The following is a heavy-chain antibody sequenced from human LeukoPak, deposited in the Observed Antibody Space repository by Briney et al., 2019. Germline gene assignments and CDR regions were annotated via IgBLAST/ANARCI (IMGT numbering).Heavy chain of an antibody. V-gene: IGHV4-31*03. D-gene: IGHD3-10*01. CDR3: ARRYGSGDLLFDP. Sequence: TSETLSLTCTVSGGSISSGGYYWSWIRQHPGKGLEWIGYIYYSGSTNYNPSLKSRVTISVDKSKNQFSLKLSSVTAADTAVYYCARRYGSGDLLFDPWGQGTLVTVSS. J-gene: IGHJ5*02. CDR1: GGSISSGGYY. CDR2: IYYSGST.